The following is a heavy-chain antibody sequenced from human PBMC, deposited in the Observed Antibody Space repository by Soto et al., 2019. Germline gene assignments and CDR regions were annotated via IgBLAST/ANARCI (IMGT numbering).Heavy chain of an antibody. CDR2: ISGSGATT. V-gene: IGHV3-23*01. CDR3: AKAHTDPTSDNYFDY. Sequence: EVQLLESGGGLVQPGGSLRLSCAASGFTFSSYAMNWVRQAPGKGLEWVSSISGSGATTYYADSVKGRFTISRDNSKNTLHLNMNSLRAEDTALFFCAKAHTDPTSDNYFDYWGQGTLVTVSS. D-gene: IGHD2-2*01. CDR1: GFTFSSYA. J-gene: IGHJ4*02.